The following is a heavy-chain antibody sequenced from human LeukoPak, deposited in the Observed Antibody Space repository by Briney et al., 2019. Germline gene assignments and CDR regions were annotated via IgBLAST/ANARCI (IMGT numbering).Heavy chain of an antibody. D-gene: IGHD4-17*01. CDR3: ARDRQSTYGSDY. CDR2: ISSSSGYT. V-gene: IGHV3-11*06. CDR1: GFTFSDYY. Sequence: GGSLRLSCAASGFTFSDYYMSRIRQAPGKGLEWVSYISSSSGYTNYADSVKGRFTISRDNAKNSLYLQMNSLRAEDTAVYYCARDRQSTYGSDYWGQGTLVTVSS. J-gene: IGHJ4*02.